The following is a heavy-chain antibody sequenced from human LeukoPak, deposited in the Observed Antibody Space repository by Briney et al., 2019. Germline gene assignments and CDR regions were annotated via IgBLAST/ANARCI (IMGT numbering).Heavy chain of an antibody. D-gene: IGHD3-9*01. CDR1: GFTVSSNY. CDR3: ARSGGTSARNFDWT. Sequence: PGGSLRVSCAASGFTVSSNYMSWVRQAPGKGLEWISVIYSGGNTYYADFVKGRFTISRDNSKNTLYLQMNSLRAEDTAVYYCARSGGTSARNFDWTWGQGTLVTVSS. V-gene: IGHV3-53*01. CDR2: IYSGGNT. J-gene: IGHJ4*02.